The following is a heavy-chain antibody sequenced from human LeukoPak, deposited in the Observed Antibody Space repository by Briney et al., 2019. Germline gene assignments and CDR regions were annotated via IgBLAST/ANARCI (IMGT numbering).Heavy chain of an antibody. V-gene: IGHV4-30-4*01. CDR2: ISYSGST. J-gene: IGHJ4*02. D-gene: IGHD3-22*01. CDR1: GGSISSGEYC. Sequence: SETLSLTCTVSGGSISSGEYCWTWIRQPPGKGLEWIGYISYSGSTYYNPSLKSRVTISLDTSKNQFSLKLSSVTAADTAVYYCARTLDSSGYYYDYWGQGTLVTVSS. CDR3: ARTLDSSGYYYDY.